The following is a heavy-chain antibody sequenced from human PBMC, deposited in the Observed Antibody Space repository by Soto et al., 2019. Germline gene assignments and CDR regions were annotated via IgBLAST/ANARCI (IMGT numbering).Heavy chain of an antibody. V-gene: IGHV4-38-2*01. CDR2: IYQSGKT. CDR1: GFPVSYGYY. J-gene: IGHJ4*02. Sequence: PSETLSLTCGVSGFPVSYGYYWGWIRQPPGKGLEWLGSIYQSGKTYYNPSPKSRLTLSMDTSKNEFSVRLRSVTAADTAVYFCARLYCSSVSCYNDYWGPGVQVTVSS. CDR3: ARLYCSSVSCYNDY. D-gene: IGHD2-2*01.